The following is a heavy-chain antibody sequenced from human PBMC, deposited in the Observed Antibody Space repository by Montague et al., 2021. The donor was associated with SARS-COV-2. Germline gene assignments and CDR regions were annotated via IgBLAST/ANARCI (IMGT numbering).Heavy chain of an antibody. J-gene: IGHJ6*02. CDR3: ARSAFRYFDRPGMDV. CDR1: GGSIRSDGFY. CDR2: IDAGGTT. V-gene: IGHV4-61*02. D-gene: IGHD3-9*01. Sequence: TLSLTCTVSGGSIRSDGFYWNWIRQPAGKGLEWIGRIDAGGTTNYKPSLKSRVIISPDRSENQFSLKLSSVIAADTAVYYCARSAFRYFDRPGMDVWGQGTTVTVSS.